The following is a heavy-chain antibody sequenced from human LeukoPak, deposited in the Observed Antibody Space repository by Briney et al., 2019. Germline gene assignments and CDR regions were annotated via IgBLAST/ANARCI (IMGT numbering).Heavy chain of an antibody. CDR3: VRADKQ. Sequence: PGGSLRLSCAASGFTFSINCIHRVPQSPGKGLEWVSLIKPDGSSTSYTDSVKGRFTISRDNAKNTLYLKMNSLRAEDTAVYYCVRADKQWGQGTLVTVSS. J-gene: IGHJ4*02. V-gene: IGHV3-74*01. CDR2: IKPDGSST. CDR1: GFTFSINC. D-gene: IGHD6-13*01.